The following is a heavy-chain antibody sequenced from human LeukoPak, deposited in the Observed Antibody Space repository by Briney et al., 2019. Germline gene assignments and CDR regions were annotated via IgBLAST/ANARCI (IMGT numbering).Heavy chain of an antibody. D-gene: IGHD5-18*01. CDR2: ISYDGSNK. Sequence: SGGSLRLSCAASGFTFSSYAMRWVRQAPGKGLEWVAVISYDGSNKYYADSVKGRFTTSRDNAKNTLYLQMNSLRAEDTAVYYCARDAVDTANAVWGQGTTVTVSS. V-gene: IGHV3-30-3*01. CDR1: GFTFSSYA. CDR3: ARDAVDTANAV. J-gene: IGHJ6*02.